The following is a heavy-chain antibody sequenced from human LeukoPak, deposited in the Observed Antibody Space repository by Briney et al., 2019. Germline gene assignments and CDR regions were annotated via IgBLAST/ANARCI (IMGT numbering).Heavy chain of an antibody. J-gene: IGHJ4*02. D-gene: IGHD6-13*01. CDR1: GFTVSNNY. Sequence: GGSLRLSCAASGFTVSNNYMSWVRQAPGKGLEWVSVIYSGGSTYYADSVKGRFTISRDNSKNTLYLQMNSLRAEDTAVYYCARAQYSSSQFDYWGQGTLVTVSS. CDR2: IYSGGST. CDR3: ARAQYSSSQFDY. V-gene: IGHV3-53*01.